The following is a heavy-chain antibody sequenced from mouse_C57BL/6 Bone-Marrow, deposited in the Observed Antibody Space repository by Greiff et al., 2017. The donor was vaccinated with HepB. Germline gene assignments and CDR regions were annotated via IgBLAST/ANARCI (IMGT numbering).Heavy chain of an antibody. V-gene: IGHV14-2*01. Sequence: EVKLVESGAELVKPGASVKLSCTASGFNIKDYYMHWVKQRTEQGLEWIGRIDPEDGETKYAPKFQGKATITADTSSNTAYLQLSSLTSEDTAVYYCSSPLYYGSSSGFAYWGQGTLVTVSA. J-gene: IGHJ3*01. CDR2: IDPEDGET. D-gene: IGHD1-1*01. CDR3: SSPLYYGSSSGFAY. CDR1: GFNIKDYY.